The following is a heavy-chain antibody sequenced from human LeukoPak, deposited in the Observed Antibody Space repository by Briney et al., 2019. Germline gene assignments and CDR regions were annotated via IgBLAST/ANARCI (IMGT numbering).Heavy chain of an antibody. V-gene: IGHV1-46*01. J-gene: IGHJ4*02. Sequence: GASVKVSCKASGYTFTSYYMHWARRAPGQGLEWMGTINPSGGSTSYAQKFQGRVTMTRDTSTSTVYVELSSLRSEDTAVYYCARDPGYDILTGYGDYWGQGTLVTVSS. D-gene: IGHD3-9*01. CDR3: ARDPGYDILTGYGDY. CDR1: GYTFTSYY. CDR2: INPSGGST.